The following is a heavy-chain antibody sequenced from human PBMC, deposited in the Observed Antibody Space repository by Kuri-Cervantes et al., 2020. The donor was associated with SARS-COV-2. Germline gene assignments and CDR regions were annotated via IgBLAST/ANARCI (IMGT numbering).Heavy chain of an antibody. D-gene: IGHD6-19*01. J-gene: IGHJ6*02. Sequence: SETLSLTCTVSGGSISSYYWSWIRQPPGKGLEWIGYIYYSGSTNYNPSLKSRVTISVDTSKNQFSLKLSSVTAADTAVYYCARRSIQYSSGSIYGMDVWGQGTTVTVSS. CDR3: ARRSIQYSSGSIYGMDV. V-gene: IGHV4-59*01. CDR1: GGSISSYY. CDR2: IYYSGST.